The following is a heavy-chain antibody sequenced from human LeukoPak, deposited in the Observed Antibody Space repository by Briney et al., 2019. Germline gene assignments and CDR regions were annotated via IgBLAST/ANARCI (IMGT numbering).Heavy chain of an antibody. CDR3: ATGSDFYYAS. V-gene: IGHV3-21*01. CDR1: GFTFSSYS. CDR2: ISSSSSYI. Sequence: GGSLRLSCAASGFTFSSYSMNWVRQAPGKGLEWVSSISSSSSYIYYADSAKGRFTISRDNSKNSQYLQMNSLRAEDSAVYYCATGSDFYYASWGQGTLVTVSS. D-gene: IGHD3-3*01. J-gene: IGHJ5*02.